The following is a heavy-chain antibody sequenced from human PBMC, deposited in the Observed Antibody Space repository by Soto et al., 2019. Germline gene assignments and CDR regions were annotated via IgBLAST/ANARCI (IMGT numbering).Heavy chain of an antibody. J-gene: IGHJ6*01. CDR1: GGTFSSYA. V-gene: IGHV1-69*13. D-gene: IGHD6-13*01. CDR3: ARRAAAADSYYYGMDV. Sequence: SVKVSCKASGGTFSSYAISWVRQAPGQGLEWMGGIVPIFGTANYAQKFQGRVTITADESTSTAYMELSSLRSEDTAVSYCARRAAAADSYYYGMDVWGQGPTVTVSS. CDR2: IVPIFGTA.